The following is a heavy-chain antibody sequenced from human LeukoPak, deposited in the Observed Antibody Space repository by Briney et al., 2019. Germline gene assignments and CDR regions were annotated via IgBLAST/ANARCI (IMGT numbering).Heavy chain of an antibody. Sequence: SETLSLTCSVSGGSISSGNYFWTWIRHHPGKGLEWIGYIHYSGITYYNPSLKSRASMSVDTSKHQFSLNLNSVTAADTAVYYCAGKPNALYSFDKWGQGSLVTVSS. D-gene: IGHD2-21*01. V-gene: IGHV4-31*03. CDR2: IHYSGIT. J-gene: IGHJ4*02. CDR3: AGKPNALYSFDK. CDR1: GGSISSGNYF.